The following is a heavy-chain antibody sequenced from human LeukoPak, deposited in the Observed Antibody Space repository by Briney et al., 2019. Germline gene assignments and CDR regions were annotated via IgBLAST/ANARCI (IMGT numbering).Heavy chain of an antibody. CDR3: ARDAQGGSGFVLSGFDY. J-gene: IGHJ4*02. CDR2: INHSGST. Sequence: PSETLSLTCAVYGGSFSGYYWSWIRQPPGKGLEWIGEINHSGSTNYNPSLKSRVTISVDTSKNQFSLKLSSVTAADTAVYYCARDAQGGSGFVLSGFDYWGQGTLVTVSS. D-gene: IGHD6-19*01. CDR1: GGSFSGYY. V-gene: IGHV4-34*01.